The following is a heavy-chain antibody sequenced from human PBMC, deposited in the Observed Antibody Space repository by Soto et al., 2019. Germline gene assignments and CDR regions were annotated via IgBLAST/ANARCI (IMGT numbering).Heavy chain of an antibody. J-gene: IGHJ6*02. CDR1: GYTFTSYG. CDR3: ARDRRYYGSGSNYYYGMDV. CDR2: ISAYNGNT. V-gene: IGHV1-18*01. D-gene: IGHD3-10*01. Sequence: QVQLVQSGAEVKKPGASVKVSCKASGYTFTSYGISWVRQAPGQGLEWMGWISAYNGNTNYAQKLQGRVTMTTDTSTSTAYMERRSLRSDDTAVYYCARDRRYYGSGSNYYYGMDVWGQGTTVTVSS.